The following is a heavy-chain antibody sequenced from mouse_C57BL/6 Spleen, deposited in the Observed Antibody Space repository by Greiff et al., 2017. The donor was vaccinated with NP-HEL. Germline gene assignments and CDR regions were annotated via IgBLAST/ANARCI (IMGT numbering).Heavy chain of an antibody. V-gene: IGHV3-6*01. J-gene: IGHJ2*01. D-gene: IGHD1-1*01. Sequence: EVKLQESGPGLVKPSQSLSLTCSVTGYSITSGYYWNWIRQFPGNKLEWMGYISYDGSNNYNPSLKNRISITRDTSKNQFFLKLNSVTTEDTATYYCARGTTVVAIDYWGQGTTLTVSS. CDR3: ARGTTVVAIDY. CDR1: GYSITSGYY. CDR2: ISYDGSN.